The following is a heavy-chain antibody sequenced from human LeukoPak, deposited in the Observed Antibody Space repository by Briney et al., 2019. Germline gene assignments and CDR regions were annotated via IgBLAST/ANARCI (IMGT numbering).Heavy chain of an antibody. J-gene: IGHJ3*02. V-gene: IGHV3-30*18. Sequence: GGSLGLSCAASGFTFSSYGMHWVRQAPGKGLEWVAVISYDGSNKYYADSVKGRFTISRDNSKNALYLQMNSLRAEDTAVYYCAKTYYGDPPDAFDIWGQGTMVTVSS. CDR2: ISYDGSNK. D-gene: IGHD4-17*01. CDR3: AKTYYGDPPDAFDI. CDR1: GFTFSSYG.